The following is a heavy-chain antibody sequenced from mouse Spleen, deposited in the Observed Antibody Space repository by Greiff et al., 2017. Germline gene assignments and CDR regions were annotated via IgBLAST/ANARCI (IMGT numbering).Heavy chain of an antibody. CDR2: INPNNGGT. CDR3: ARHWDSDY. V-gene: IGHV1-26*01. CDR1: GYTFTDYY. J-gene: IGHJ2*01. D-gene: IGHD4-1*01. Sequence: VQLQQSGPELVKPGASVKISCKASGYTFTDYYMNWVKQSHGKSLEWIGDINPNNGGTSYNQKFKGKATLTVDKSSSTAYMELRSLTSEDSAVYYCARHWDSDYWGQGTTLTVSS.